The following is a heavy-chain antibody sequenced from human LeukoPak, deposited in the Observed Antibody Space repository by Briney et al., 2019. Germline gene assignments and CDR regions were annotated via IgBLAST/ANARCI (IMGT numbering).Heavy chain of an antibody. V-gene: IGHV3-43*02. CDR3: AKDSYSYIWVSNGMDV. J-gene: IGHJ6*02. CDR2: ISGDGGST. D-gene: IGHD3-22*01. CDR1: GFTFDDYA. Sequence: GGSLRLSCAASGFTFDDYAMHWVRQAPGKGLERVSLISGDGGSTYYADSVKGRFTISRDNSKNSLYLQMNSLRTEDTALYYCAKDSYSYIWVSNGMDVWGQGTTVTVSS.